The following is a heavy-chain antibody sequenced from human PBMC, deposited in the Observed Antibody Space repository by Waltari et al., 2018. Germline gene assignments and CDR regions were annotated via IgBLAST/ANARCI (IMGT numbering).Heavy chain of an antibody. J-gene: IGHJ4*02. CDR2: SSGGSDNT. Sequence: EVQLVESGGGLVQPGGSLRLSCAASGFTFSTYGMSWVRQAPGKGLEWVAASSGGSDNTHYANSVKGRFTISRDKSKNTLYLQMNSLRADDTAVYYCAECRGVRGVIPFDYWGQGTLVTVSS. D-gene: IGHD3-10*01. CDR1: GFTFSTYG. V-gene: IGHV3-23*04. CDR3: AECRGVRGVIPFDY.